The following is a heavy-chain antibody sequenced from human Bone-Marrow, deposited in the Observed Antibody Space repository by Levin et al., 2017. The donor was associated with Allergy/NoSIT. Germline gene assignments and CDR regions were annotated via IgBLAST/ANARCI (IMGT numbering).Heavy chain of an antibody. J-gene: IGHJ4*02. V-gene: IGHV1-2*02. CDR3: ARGLYFDGSGYLPAFDY. Sequence: ASVKVSCKASGYSFSDYYVHWVRQAPGQGLQYMGWINSNSGVTSIVQKFRGRVTMTRDTSISRVDMELSSLTSDDTAVYYCARGLYFDGSGYLPAFDYWGQGTLVAVSS. D-gene: IGHD3-22*01. CDR2: INSNSGVT. CDR1: GYSFSDYY.